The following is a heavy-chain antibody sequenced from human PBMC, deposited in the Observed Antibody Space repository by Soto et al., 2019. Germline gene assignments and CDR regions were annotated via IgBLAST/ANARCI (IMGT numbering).Heavy chain of an antibody. CDR2: ISGSGVSA. V-gene: IGHV3-23*01. CDR3: AKPLQVY. Sequence: GGSLRLSCAASGFTFSSYAMTWDRQAPGKGLEYVSTISGSGVSAYYADSVKGRFTISRDNSKNTLYLQMNSLRAEDTAIYYCAKPLQVYWGQGTLVTVSS. CDR1: GFTFSSYA. J-gene: IGHJ4*02.